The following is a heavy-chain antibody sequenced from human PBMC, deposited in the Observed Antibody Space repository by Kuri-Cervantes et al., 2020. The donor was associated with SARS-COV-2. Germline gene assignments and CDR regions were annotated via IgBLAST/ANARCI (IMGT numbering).Heavy chain of an antibody. V-gene: IGHV4-34*01. CDR2: IKHSGST. Sequence: GSLRLSCAVYGGSFNDYWWSWVRQPPGTGLEWIGDIKHSGSTNCNPSLKSRVTISVDTSKNQFSLKLTSVTAADTAVYYCASLLSGGGAHLYYFYMDAWGKGTSVTVSS. CDR1: GGSFNDYW. CDR3: ASLLSGGGAHLYYFYMDA. J-gene: IGHJ6*03. D-gene: IGHD3-16*01.